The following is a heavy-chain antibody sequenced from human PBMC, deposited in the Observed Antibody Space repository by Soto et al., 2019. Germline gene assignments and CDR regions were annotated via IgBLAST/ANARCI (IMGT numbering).Heavy chain of an antibody. CDR1: GFTFSSYS. J-gene: IGHJ6*01. V-gene: IGHV3-48*02. Sequence: EVQLVESGGGLVQPGGSLRLSCAASGFTFSSYSMNWVRQAPGKGLEWVSYISSSSSTIYYADSVKGRFTISRDNAKNSLYLQMNILRDEDTAGYYGARDRGIAGDYYYGMDVWGQGTKGTVSS. CDR2: ISSSSSTI. D-gene: IGHD6-13*01. CDR3: ARDRGIAGDYYYGMDV.